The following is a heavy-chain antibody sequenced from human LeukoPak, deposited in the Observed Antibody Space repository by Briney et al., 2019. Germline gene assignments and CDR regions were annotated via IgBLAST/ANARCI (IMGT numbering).Heavy chain of an antibody. V-gene: IGHV3-7*01. D-gene: IGHD2-2*01. CDR3: VRIAVEV. Sequence: GGSLRLSCAASGFTFTRYWMSWVRQAPGKGLEWVASINQDESEKYYVDSVEGRFTISRDNADNSLYLQMNSLRPEDTAVYYCVRIAVEVWGQGTLVTVSS. CDR2: INQDESEK. CDR1: GFTFTRYW. J-gene: IGHJ4*02.